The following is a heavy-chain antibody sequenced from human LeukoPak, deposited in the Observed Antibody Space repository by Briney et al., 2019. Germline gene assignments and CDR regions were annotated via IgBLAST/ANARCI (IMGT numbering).Heavy chain of an antibody. CDR3: ARDLFGSSGWYSYYYYGMDV. V-gene: IGHV1-18*01. CDR1: GYTFTSYG. J-gene: IGHJ6*02. D-gene: IGHD6-13*01. Sequence: ASVKVSCKASGYTFTSYGISWVRQAPGQGLEWMGWISAYNGNTNYAQKLQGRVTMTTDTSTSTAYMELRSLRSDDTAVYYCARDLFGSSGWYSYYYYGMDVWGQGTTVTVSS. CDR2: ISAYNGNT.